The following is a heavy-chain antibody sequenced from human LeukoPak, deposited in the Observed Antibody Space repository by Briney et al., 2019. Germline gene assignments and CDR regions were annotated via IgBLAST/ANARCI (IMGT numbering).Heavy chain of an antibody. Sequence: PSETLSLTCTVSGGSISNYYWSCIRQPPGKALVWFGYIFYSGSTNYNPSLKSRVTISVVTSNNQFSLKLSSVTAADTAVYYCARLTTVVTPIDAFDIWGQGTLVTVPS. CDR1: GGSISNYY. V-gene: IGHV4-59*08. D-gene: IGHD4-23*01. CDR3: ARLTTVVTPIDAFDI. J-gene: IGHJ3*02. CDR2: IFYSGST.